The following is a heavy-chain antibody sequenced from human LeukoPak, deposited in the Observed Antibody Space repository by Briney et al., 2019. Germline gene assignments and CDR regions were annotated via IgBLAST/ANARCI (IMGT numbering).Heavy chain of an antibody. CDR2: ISSSGSTI. V-gene: IGHV3-48*03. Sequence: EGSLRLSCAASGFTFSSYEMNWVRQAPGKGLEWVSYISSSGSTIYYADSVKGRFTISRDNAKNSLYLQMNSLRAEDTAVYYCARGRSYYAGVYFDYWGQGTLVTVSS. CDR3: ARGRSYYAGVYFDY. CDR1: GFTFSSYE. D-gene: IGHD2/OR15-2a*01. J-gene: IGHJ4*02.